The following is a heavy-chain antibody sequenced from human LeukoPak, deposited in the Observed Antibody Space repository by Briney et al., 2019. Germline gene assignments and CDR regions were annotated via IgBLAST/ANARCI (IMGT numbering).Heavy chain of an antibody. CDR1: GYTFTGYF. D-gene: IGHD3-22*01. J-gene: IGHJ5*02. CDR2: VNPDSGGT. Sequence: ASVKVSCKASGYTFTGYFIHWVRQAPGQGLECMGWVNPDSGGTHYAQNFQGRVTMTRETSITTAFMELSSLTSDDTAMYYCASTEHNYYDSSGYYSTWGQGTLVTVSS. CDR3: ASTEHNYYDSSGYYST. V-gene: IGHV1-2*02.